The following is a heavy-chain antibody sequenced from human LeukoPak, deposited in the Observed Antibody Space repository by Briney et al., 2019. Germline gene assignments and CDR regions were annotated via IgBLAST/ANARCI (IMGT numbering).Heavy chain of an antibody. V-gene: IGHV1-2*02. CDR3: ARDAISRGIIDY. CDR2: INPDSGGT. J-gene: IGHJ4*02. CDR1: GYTFTSYD. Sequence: ASVKVSCKASGYTFTSYDINWVRQAPGQGLEWMGWINPDSGGTNFAQNFQGRVTMTRDTSISTTYMELSRLTSDDTAVYYCARDAISRGIIDYWGQGSLVTVSS. D-gene: IGHD3-10*01.